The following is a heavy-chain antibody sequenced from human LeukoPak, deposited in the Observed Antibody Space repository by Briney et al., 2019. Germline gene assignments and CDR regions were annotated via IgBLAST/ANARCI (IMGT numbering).Heavy chain of an antibody. Sequence: GGSLRLSCAASGFTFSDYYMSWIRQAPGKGLEWVSYISSSGSTIYYADSVKGRFTISRDNAKNSLYLQMNSLRAEDTAAYYCARSADSSGYAKFDYWGQGTLVTVSS. D-gene: IGHD3-22*01. J-gene: IGHJ4*02. CDR1: GFTFSDYY. CDR3: ARSADSSGYAKFDY. V-gene: IGHV3-11*04. CDR2: ISSSGSTI.